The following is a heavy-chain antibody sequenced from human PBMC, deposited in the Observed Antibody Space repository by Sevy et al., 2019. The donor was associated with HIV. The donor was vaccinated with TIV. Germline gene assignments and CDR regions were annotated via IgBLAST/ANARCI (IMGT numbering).Heavy chain of an antibody. CDR3: ARDCNSNTCLWGLDV. Sequence: GGSLRLSCAASGFTFGDFWMTWVRQAPGKELEWVANIKRDGSEKYYVPSVKGRFTISRDNAKSSLYLQMKSLGAEDTAVYYCARDCNSNTCLWGLDVWGQGTTVTVSS. D-gene: IGHD2-2*01. V-gene: IGHV3-7*03. CDR2: IKRDGSEK. CDR1: GFTFGDFW. J-gene: IGHJ6*02.